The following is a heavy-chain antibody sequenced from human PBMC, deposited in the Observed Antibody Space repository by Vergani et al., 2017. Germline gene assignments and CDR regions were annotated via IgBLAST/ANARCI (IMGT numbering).Heavy chain of an antibody. CDR2: IYYSGST. V-gene: IGHV4-59*11. D-gene: IGHD3-9*01. Sequence: VQLVESGGGLVQPGGSLRLSCAASGFTFSDHYMDWVRQAPGKGLEWIGYIYYSGSTNYNPSLKSRVTISVDTSKNQFSLRLSSVTAADTAVYYCARDRYDILGYYYYGMDVWGQGTTVTVSS. CDR3: ARDRYDILGYYYYGMDV. CDR1: GFTFSDHY. J-gene: IGHJ6*02.